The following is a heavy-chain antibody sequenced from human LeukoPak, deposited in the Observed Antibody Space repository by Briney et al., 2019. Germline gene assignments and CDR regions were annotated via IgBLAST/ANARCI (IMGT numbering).Heavy chain of an antibody. J-gene: IGHJ6*03. D-gene: IGHD3-3*01. V-gene: IGHV3-15*01. CDR2: IKSKTDGGTT. Sequence: GGSLRLSCAASGFTFSNAWMSWVRQAPGKGLEWVGRIKSKTDGGTTGYAAPVKGRFTISRDDSKNTLYLQMNSLKTEDTAVYYCTTSPLMRFLEWLYYMDVWGKGTTVTVSS. CDR3: TTSPLMRFLEWLYYMDV. CDR1: GFTFSNAW.